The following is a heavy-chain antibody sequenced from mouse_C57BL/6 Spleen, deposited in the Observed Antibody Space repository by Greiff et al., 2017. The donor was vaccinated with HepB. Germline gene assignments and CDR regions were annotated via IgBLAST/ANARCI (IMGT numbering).Heavy chain of an antibody. V-gene: IGHV5-16*01. CDR3: ARDGGDYYGSGYFDV. D-gene: IGHD1-1*01. J-gene: IGHJ1*03. CDR2: INYDGSST. CDR1: GFTFSDYY. Sequence: DVQLVESEGGLVQPGSSMKLSCTASGFTFSDYYMAWVRQVPEKGLEWVANINYDGSSTYYLDSLKSRFIISRDNAKNILYLQMSSLKSEDTATYYCARDGGDYYGSGYFDVWGTGTTVTVSS.